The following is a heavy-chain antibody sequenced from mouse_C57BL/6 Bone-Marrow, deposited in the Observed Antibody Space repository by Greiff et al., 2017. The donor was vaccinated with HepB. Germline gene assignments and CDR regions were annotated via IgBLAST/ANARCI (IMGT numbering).Heavy chain of an antibody. D-gene: IGHD1-1*01. CDR2: IHPNSGST. CDR1: GYTFTSYW. V-gene: IGHV1-64*01. J-gene: IGHJ3*01. Sequence: QVQLQQPGAELVKPGASVKLSCKASGYTFTSYWMHWVKQRPGQGLEWIGMIHPNSGSTNYNEKFKSKATLTVDKSSSTAYMQLSSLTSEDSAVYYCARGGITTVEFAYWGQGTLVTVSA. CDR3: ARGGITTVEFAY.